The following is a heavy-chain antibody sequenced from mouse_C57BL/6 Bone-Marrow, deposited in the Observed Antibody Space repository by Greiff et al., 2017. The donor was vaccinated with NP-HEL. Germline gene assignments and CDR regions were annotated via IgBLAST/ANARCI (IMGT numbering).Heavy chain of an antibody. CDR2: IDPSDSYT. CDR3: ARFITTVVEGFAY. CDR1: GYTFTSYW. Sequence: QVQLQQSGAELVRPGTSVKLSCKASGYTFTSYWMHWVKQRPGQGLEWIGVIDPSDSYTNYNQKFKGKATLTVDTSSSTAYMQLSSLTSEDSAVYYCARFITTVVEGFAYWGQGTLVTVSA. D-gene: IGHD1-1*01. V-gene: IGHV1-59*01. J-gene: IGHJ3*01.